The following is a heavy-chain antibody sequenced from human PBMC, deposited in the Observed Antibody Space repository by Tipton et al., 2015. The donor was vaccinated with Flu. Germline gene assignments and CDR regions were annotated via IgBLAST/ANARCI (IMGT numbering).Heavy chain of an antibody. CDR1: GYNFPKYW. D-gene: IGHD3-10*01. V-gene: IGHV5-51*01. CDR3: GGQRGSENYDNDLDY. J-gene: IGHJ4*02. Sequence: QLVQSGAEVKKAGESLKISCSGSGYNFPKYWIAWVRQKPGEGLEWMGLIYPGDSEARYSPSFQGQVTISVDQSIRTAYLQGSSLMAADTARYYGGGQRGSENYDNDLDYGGQGTLVTVSS. CDR2: IYPGDSEA.